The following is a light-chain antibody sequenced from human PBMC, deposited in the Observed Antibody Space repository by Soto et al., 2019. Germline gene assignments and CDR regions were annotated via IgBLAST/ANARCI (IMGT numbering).Light chain of an antibody. CDR1: QSISNW. V-gene: IGKV1-5*03. Sequence: DIQMTQSPSTLSASVGDRVTITCRSSQSISNWLAWYQQRPGKAPRLLXYKASNLESGVPSRFSGSGSGKKFTLTIASLQPDDFATYYCQQYETFSGTFGPGTKVDIK. CDR2: KAS. J-gene: IGKJ1*01. CDR3: QQYETFSGT.